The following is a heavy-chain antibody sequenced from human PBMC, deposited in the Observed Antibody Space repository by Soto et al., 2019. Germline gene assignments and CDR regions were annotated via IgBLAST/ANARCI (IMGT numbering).Heavy chain of an antibody. CDR1: GGSISSGGYY. J-gene: IGHJ4*02. V-gene: IGHV4-31*03. CDR3: ARDSSPGLEDY. Sequence: QVQLQESGPGLVKPSQTLSLTCTVSGGSISSGGYYWSWIRQHPGKGLEWIGYIYYSGSTYYNPSLKSRVTVSVDTYKNQFSLKVRSVTAADTAVYYCARDSSPGLEDYWGQGTLVTVSS. CDR2: IYYSGST.